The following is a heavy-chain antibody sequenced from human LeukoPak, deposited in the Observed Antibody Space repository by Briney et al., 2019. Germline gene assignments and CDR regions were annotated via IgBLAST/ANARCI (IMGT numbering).Heavy chain of an antibody. CDR2: ISPSGKT. Sequence: GASVKVSCTASGYTFTSYYIHWVRQAPGQGLEWMGQISPSGKTTYAQKFKGRVTMTRDKSTRTVNMDLSDLTFEDTAVYHCAKDSGAYGPDYWGQGTLLTVSS. D-gene: IGHD4-17*01. V-gene: IGHV1-46*01. J-gene: IGHJ4*02. CDR3: AKDSGAYGPDY. CDR1: GYTFTSYY.